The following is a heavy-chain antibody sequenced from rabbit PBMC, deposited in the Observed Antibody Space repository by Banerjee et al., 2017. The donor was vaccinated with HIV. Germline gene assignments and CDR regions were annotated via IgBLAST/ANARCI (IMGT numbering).Heavy chain of an antibody. CDR1: GFSFSSYG. D-gene: IGHD1-1*01. CDR2: INTVSVST. CDR3: ARDGGSGWYLDRLDL. V-gene: IGHV1S40*01. J-gene: IGHJ3*01. Sequence: QSLEESGGDLVKPGASLTLTCTASGFSFSSYGVSWVRQAPGKGLEWIGYINTVSVSTDYASWAKGRFTISKTSSTTVTLQMTSLTAADTATHFCARDGGSGWYLDRLDLWGPGTLVTVS.